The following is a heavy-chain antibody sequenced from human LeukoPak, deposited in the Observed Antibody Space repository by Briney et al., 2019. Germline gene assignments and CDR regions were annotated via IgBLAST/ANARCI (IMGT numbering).Heavy chain of an antibody. CDR1: GGTFSSYA. V-gene: IGHV1-69*13. J-gene: IGHJ4*02. CDR3: VQAEDGIRDFVY. CDR2: IIPIFGTA. D-gene: IGHD2-21*01. Sequence: SVKVSCKASGGTFSSYAISWVRQAPGQGLEWMGGIIPIFGTANYAQKFQGRVTITADESTSTAYMELSSLRSEDTAVYYFVQAEDGIRDFVYWGQGTLVTVSS.